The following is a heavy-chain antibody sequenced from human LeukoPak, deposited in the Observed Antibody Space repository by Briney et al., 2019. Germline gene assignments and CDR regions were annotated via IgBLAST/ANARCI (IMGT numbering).Heavy chain of an antibody. CDR3: AAYGDPPRSGAFDI. J-gene: IGHJ3*02. V-gene: IGHV3-9*01. CDR1: GFTFDDYA. Sequence: PGGSLRLSCAASGFTFDDYAMHWVRQAPGKGLEWVSGISWNSGSIGYADSVKGRFTISRDNAKNSLYLQMNSPRAEDTALYYCAAYGDPPRSGAFDIWGQGTMVTVSS. D-gene: IGHD4-17*01. CDR2: ISWNSGSI.